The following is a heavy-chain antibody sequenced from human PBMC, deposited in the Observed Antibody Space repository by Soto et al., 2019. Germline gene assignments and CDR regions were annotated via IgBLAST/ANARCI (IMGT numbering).Heavy chain of an antibody. CDR2: ISSNGGST. CDR1: GFTFSSYA. D-gene: IGHD2-2*01. Sequence: EVQLVESGGGLVQPGGSLRLSCAASGFTFSSYAMHWVRQAPGKGLEYVSAISSNGGSTYYANSVKGRFTISRDNSKNTLYLQMGSLRAEDMAAYYCAREGYCSSTSCYSFDYWGQGTLVTVSS. J-gene: IGHJ4*02. CDR3: AREGYCSSTSCYSFDY. V-gene: IGHV3-64*01.